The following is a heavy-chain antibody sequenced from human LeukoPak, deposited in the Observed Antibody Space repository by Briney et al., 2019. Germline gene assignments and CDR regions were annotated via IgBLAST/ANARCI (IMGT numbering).Heavy chain of an antibody. CDR1: GGSISSSSYY. CDR2: IYYSGST. V-gene: IGHV4-39*01. CDR3: ASPFLGYCSGGSCPKTYYYGMDV. D-gene: IGHD2-15*01. J-gene: IGHJ6*02. Sequence: SETLSLTCTVSGGSISSSSYYWGWIRQPPGKGLEWIGSIYYSGSTYYNPSLKSRVTISVDTSKNQFSLKLSSVTAADTAVYYCASPFLGYCSGGSCPKTYYYGMDVWGQGTTVTVSS.